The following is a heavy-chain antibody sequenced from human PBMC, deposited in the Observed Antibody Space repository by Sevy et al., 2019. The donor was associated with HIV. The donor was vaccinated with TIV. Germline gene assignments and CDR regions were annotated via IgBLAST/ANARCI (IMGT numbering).Heavy chain of an antibody. CDR3: AKWDADRRWFFDY. J-gene: IGHJ4*02. V-gene: IGHV3-21*06. CDR1: GFTFSSYN. Sequence: GGSLRLSCVASGFTFSSYNMNWVRQAPGKGLEWVSSSSSSSSYVYHADSVKGRVTTSRDNARNSLYLQMNSLRAEDTAVYYCAKWDADRRWFFDYWGQGTLVTVSS. CDR2: SSSSSSYV. D-gene: IGHD1-26*01.